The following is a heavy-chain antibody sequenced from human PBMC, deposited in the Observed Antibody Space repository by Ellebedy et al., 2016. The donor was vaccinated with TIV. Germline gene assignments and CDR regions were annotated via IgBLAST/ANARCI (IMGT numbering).Heavy chain of an antibody. J-gene: IGHJ4*02. D-gene: IGHD3-22*01. Sequence: SETLSLTXTVSGGSISSSSYYWGWIRQPPGKGLEWIGSIYYSGSTYYNPSLKSRVTISVDTSKNQFSLKLSSVTAADTAVYYCARHEVVAPFDYWGQGTLVTVSS. CDR1: GGSISSSSYY. CDR2: IYYSGST. CDR3: ARHEVVAPFDY. V-gene: IGHV4-39*01.